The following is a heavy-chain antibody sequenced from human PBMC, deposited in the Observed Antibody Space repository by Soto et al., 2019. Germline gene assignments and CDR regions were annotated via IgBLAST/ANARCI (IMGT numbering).Heavy chain of an antibody. V-gene: IGHV4-59*08. J-gene: IGHJ4*02. CDR3: GRLWAGHYYDSSRPLFDY. D-gene: IGHD3-22*01. CDR2: IYYSGST. Sequence: PSETLSLTCTVSGGSISSYYWSWIRQPPGKGLEWIGYIYYSGSTNYNPSLKSRVTISVDTSKNQFSLKLSSVTAADTAVYYCGRLWAGHYYDSSRPLFDYWGQGTLVTVSS. CDR1: GGSISSYY.